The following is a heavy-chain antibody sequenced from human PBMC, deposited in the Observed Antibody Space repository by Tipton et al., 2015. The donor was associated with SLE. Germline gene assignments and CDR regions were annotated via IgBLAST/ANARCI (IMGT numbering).Heavy chain of an antibody. Sequence: SLRLSCVASGFTFSNYWINWVRQAPGKGLEWVANINKDGSDSYYVESVEGRFTISRDNTKNSLYLQMNSLRAEDTAVYFCAREGYRLHCDYCGMDAWGQGTTVTVSS. J-gene: IGHJ6*02. CDR2: INKDGSDS. CDR3: AREGYRLHCDYCGMDA. CDR1: GFTFSNYW. D-gene: IGHD4-11*01. V-gene: IGHV3-7*01.